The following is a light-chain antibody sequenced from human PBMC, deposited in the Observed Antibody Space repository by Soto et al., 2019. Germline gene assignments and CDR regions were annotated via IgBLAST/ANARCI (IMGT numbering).Light chain of an antibody. Sequence: EIVLTQSPGTLSLSPGERATLSCRASQSVSSSNLAWYQQKPGQAPRLLIYGASSRATGIPDRFSGSGSGTDFTLTISRLEPEDFAVYYCQHYGSSPGASGQGTKVDIK. CDR3: QHYGSSPGA. V-gene: IGKV3-20*01. J-gene: IGKJ1*01. CDR1: QSVSSSN. CDR2: GAS.